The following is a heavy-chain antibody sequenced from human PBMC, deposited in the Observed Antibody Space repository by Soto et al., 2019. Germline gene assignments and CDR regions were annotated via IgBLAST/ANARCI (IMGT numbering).Heavy chain of an antibody. CDR1: GFAFSSYG. Sequence: QVQLVESGGGVVQPGKSLRLSCAASGFAFSSYGIHWVRQAPGKGLEWVAGISYDGSKKYYADSVKGQFTISRDNSENTLHLQRNGLRAEDTAVYYCAKDTYYHDSSGYYVFDHWGQGTLVTVSS. J-gene: IGHJ4*02. V-gene: IGHV3-30*18. D-gene: IGHD3-22*01. CDR3: AKDTYYHDSSGYYVFDH. CDR2: ISYDGSKK.